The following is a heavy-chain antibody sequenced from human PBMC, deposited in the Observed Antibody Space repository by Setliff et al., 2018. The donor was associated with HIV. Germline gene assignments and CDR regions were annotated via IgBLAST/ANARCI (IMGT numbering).Heavy chain of an antibody. D-gene: IGHD5-18*01. CDR1: GGSISSGSYY. Sequence: PSETLSLTCTVSGGSISSGSYYWSWIRQPAGKGLEWIGHIYTSRSTNYNPSLKSRVTISVDTSKNQFSLKLSPVTAADTAVYYCARLEVNPSYGGAFDIWGQGTMVTV. V-gene: IGHV4-61*09. CDR3: ARLEVNPSYGGAFDI. CDR2: IYTSRST. J-gene: IGHJ3*02.